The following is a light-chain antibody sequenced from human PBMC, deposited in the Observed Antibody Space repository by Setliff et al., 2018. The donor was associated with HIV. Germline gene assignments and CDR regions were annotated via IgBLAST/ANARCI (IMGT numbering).Light chain of an antibody. CDR1: SRDIGYFNY. CDR2: DVN. J-gene: IGLJ1*01. V-gene: IGLV2-14*03. Sequence: QSALTQPASVSGSPGQSITISCTGSSRDIGYFNYVSWYQQHPNKAPKLIIYDVNRRPSGVSNRFSGSKSGNTASLTISGLQAEDEADYYCSSYTSTSTPYVFGTGTKVTVL. CDR3: SSYTSTSTPYV.